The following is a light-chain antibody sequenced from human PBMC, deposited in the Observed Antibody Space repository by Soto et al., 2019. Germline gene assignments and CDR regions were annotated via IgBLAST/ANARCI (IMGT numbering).Light chain of an antibody. CDR1: SSDIGGYNY. Sequence: HSVLTQPASVSGSPGQSITISCTGTSSDIGGYNYVSWYQQHPGKVPKLMIFEVSNRPSGVSYRFSGSKSGNTASLTISGLQAEDEADYYCSSYTGSGTLYVFGTGTKV. CDR2: EVS. J-gene: IGLJ1*01. CDR3: SSYTGSGTLYV. V-gene: IGLV2-14*01.